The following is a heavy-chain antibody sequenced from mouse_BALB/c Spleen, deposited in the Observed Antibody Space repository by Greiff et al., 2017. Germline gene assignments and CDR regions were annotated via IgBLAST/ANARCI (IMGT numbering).Heavy chain of an antibody. CDR3: TRMGATMITTAWFAY. Sequence: QVQLQQSGAELVKPGASVKMSCKASGYTFTSYWMHWVKQRPGQGLEWIGVIDPSDSYTSYNQKFKGKATLTVDTSSSTAYMQLNSLTSEDSAVYYCTRMGATMITTAWFAYWGQGTLVTVSA. V-gene: IGHV1S127*01. D-gene: IGHD2-4*01. J-gene: IGHJ3*01. CDR1: GYTFTSYW. CDR2: IDPSDSYT.